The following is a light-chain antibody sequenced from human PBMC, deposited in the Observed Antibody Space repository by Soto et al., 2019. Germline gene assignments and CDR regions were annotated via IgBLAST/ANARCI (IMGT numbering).Light chain of an antibody. V-gene: IGKV3-20*01. Sequence: EIVLTQSPGSLSLSPXXRATLSCRASQSVDSTFFAWYQKKPGQAPRLLIYGASKRATGVPDRFSGSGSGTDFTLIISRLEPEDFAVYYCQQYMSSVTFGQGTKVEIK. CDR2: GAS. CDR1: QSVDSTF. CDR3: QQYMSSVT. J-gene: IGKJ1*01.